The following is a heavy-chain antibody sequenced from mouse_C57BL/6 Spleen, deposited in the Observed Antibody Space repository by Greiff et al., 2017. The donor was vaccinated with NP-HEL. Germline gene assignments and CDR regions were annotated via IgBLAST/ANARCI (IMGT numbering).Heavy chain of an antibody. CDR3: ARVSYYYGSSVFDY. V-gene: IGHV5-17*01. Sequence: DVQLVESGGGLVKPGGSLKLSCAASGFTFSDYGMHWVRQAPEKGLEWVAYISSGSSTIYYADTVKGRFTISRDNAKNTLFLQMTSLRSEDTAMYYCARVSYYYGSSVFDYWGQGTTLTVSS. D-gene: IGHD1-1*01. J-gene: IGHJ2*01. CDR2: ISSGSSTI. CDR1: GFTFSDYG.